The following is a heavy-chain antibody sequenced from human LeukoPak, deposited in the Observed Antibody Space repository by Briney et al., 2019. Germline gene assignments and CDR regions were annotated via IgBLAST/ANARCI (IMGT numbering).Heavy chain of an antibody. CDR3: AAYTHWVAGDV. J-gene: IGHJ6*02. Sequence: GRSLRLFCAASGFTFSDSWMRWVRHAPGQGLEWVANMNQDRSEKDYVGSVKGRFTISRDNARNSLYLQMGGPRAEVTAVYYCAAYTHWVAGDVWGQGTTVTVSS. CDR2: MNQDRSEK. D-gene: IGHD3-16*01. V-gene: IGHV3-7*01. CDR1: GFTFSDSW.